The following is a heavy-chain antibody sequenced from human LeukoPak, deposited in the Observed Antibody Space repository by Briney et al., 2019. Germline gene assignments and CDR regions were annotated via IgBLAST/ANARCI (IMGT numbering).Heavy chain of an antibody. CDR1: GLTFSSSD. V-gene: IGHV3-33*01. Sequence: PGRSLRLSCTVSGLTFSSSDIHWVRLAPGKGLEWVATIKSDGSNEYFADSVKGRFTISRDNSRNIAYLQMSSLRVEDTAVYHCVNFDHWGQGTLVTVSS. CDR3: VNFDH. CDR2: IKSDGSNE. J-gene: IGHJ4*02.